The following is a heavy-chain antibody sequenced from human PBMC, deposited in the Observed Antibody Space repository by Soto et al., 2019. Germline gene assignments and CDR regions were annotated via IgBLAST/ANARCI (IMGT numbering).Heavy chain of an antibody. D-gene: IGHD3-10*01. J-gene: IGHJ6*02. CDR2: IYSGGDT. V-gene: IGHV3-53*01. Sequence: LRLSCAASWFSVSSDYMSWVRQAPGKGLEWVSLIYSGGDTYYADSVKGRFTISRDISSNTIYLHMTSLRADDTAIYYCTRAGSDPGNFYISNYYAMDVWGRGTTVTVSS. CDR3: TRAGSDPGNFYISNYYAMDV. CDR1: WFSVSSDY.